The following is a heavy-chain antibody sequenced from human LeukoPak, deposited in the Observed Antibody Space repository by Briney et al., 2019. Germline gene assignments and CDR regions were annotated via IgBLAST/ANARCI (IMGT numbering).Heavy chain of an antibody. V-gene: IGHV3-30*03. CDR3: ARAKWLRLLLLLDY. CDR1: GFPLRNYG. J-gene: IGHJ4*02. D-gene: IGHD5-12*01. Sequence: PVRALRLSCAASGFPLRNYGLDWVRQAPGQGLEGVAVISYDGSNKFYADSVKGRFTISRDNSENTLFLQMNSLRPEDTAVYYCARAKWLRLLLLLDYWGQGTLVTVSS. CDR2: ISYDGSNK.